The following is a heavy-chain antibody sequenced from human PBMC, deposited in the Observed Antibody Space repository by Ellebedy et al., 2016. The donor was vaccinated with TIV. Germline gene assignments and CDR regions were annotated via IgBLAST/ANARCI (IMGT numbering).Heavy chain of an antibody. J-gene: IGHJ5*02. CDR1: GFTFSSYA. CDR3: RGDSSGPFPNWVDP. D-gene: IGHD3-22*01. CDR2: ISGSCDST. Sequence: PGGSLRLSCAASGFTFSSYAMSWVRQAPGRGLEWVSAISGSCDSTYYADSVKGRFTISRDNSKNTLYLQMNSLRAEDTAVYYCRGDSSGPFPNWVDPWGQGTLVTVSS. V-gene: IGHV3-23*01.